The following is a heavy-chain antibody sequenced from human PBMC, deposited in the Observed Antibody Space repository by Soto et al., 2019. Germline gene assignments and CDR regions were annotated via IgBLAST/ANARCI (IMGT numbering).Heavy chain of an antibody. CDR2: ISGSGGST. CDR3: AASREPTTYYYYMDV. CDR1: GFTFSSYA. Sequence: EVQLLESGGGLVQPGGSLRLSCAACGFTFSSYAMSWVRQAPGKGLEWVSAISGSGGSTYYADSVKGRFTISRDNSKNTLYLQMNSLRAEDTAVYYCAASREPTTYYYYMDVWGKGTTVTVSS. J-gene: IGHJ6*03. D-gene: IGHD1-1*01. V-gene: IGHV3-23*01.